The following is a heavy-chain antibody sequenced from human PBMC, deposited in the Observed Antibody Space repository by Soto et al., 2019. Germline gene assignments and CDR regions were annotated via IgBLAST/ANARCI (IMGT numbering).Heavy chain of an antibody. V-gene: IGHV1-69*02. J-gene: IGHJ5*02. CDR1: GGTFSSYT. Sequence: QVQLVQSGAEVKKPGSSVKVSCKASGGTFSSYTISWVRQAPGQGLEWMGRIIPILGIANYAQKFQGRVTITAEQSTSTAYMELSSLRSEDTAVDYCARGIFTDWGWFDPWGQGTLVTVSS. CDR3: ARGIFTDWGWFDP. CDR2: IIPILGIA. D-gene: IGHD3-9*01.